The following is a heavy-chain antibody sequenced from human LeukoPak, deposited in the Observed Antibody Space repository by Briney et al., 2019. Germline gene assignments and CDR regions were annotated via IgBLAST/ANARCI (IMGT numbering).Heavy chain of an antibody. CDR2: INPSGDST. Sequence: ASVKVSCKASGYTXXNXYIHWVRQAPGQGLEWMGIINPSGDSTTYAQKFQGRVTMTRDTSTSTVYMELSSLRSEDTAVYYCARHPSPQLHHFDYWGQGTLVTVSS. J-gene: IGHJ4*02. CDR1: GYTXXNXY. V-gene: IGHV1-46*01. CDR3: ARHPSPQLHHFDY. D-gene: IGHD2-2*01.